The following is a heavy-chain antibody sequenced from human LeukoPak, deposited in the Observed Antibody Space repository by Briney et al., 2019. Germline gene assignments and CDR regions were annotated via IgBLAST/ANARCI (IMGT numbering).Heavy chain of an antibody. J-gene: IGHJ3*02. CDR1: GFTFSSYG. CDR3: ARAVYGSGSYGAFDI. D-gene: IGHD3-10*01. CDR2: IWYDGSNK. V-gene: IGHV3-33*08. Sequence: QSGGSLRLSCAASGFTFSSYGMHWVRQAPGKGLEWVAVIWYDGSNKYYADSVKGRFTISRDNSKNTLYLQMNSLRAEDTAVYYCARAVYGSGSYGAFDIWGQGTMVTVSS.